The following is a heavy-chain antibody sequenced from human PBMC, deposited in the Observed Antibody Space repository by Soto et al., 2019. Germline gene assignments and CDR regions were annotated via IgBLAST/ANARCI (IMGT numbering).Heavy chain of an antibody. J-gene: IGHJ4*02. CDR2: IYHSGST. CDR3: ARAHQSDYYDSSGHFDY. V-gene: IGHV4-30-2*01. CDR1: GGSISSGGYS. D-gene: IGHD3-22*01. Sequence: SETLSLTCAVSGGSISSGGYSWSWIRQPPGKGLEWIGYIYHSGSTYYNPSLKSRVTISVARSKNQFSLKLSSVTAADTAVYYCARAHQSDYYDSSGHFDYWGQGTLVTISS.